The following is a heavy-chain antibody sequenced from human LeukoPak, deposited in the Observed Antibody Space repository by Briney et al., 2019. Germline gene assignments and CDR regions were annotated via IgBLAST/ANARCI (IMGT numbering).Heavy chain of an antibody. CDR1: GYTFTSYA. CDR3: ARDRAVAVYFDY. CDR2: INAGNGNT. Sequence: ASVKVSCKASGYTFTSYAMHWVRQARGQRLEWMGWINAGNGNTKYSQKFQGRVTITRDTSASTAYMELSSLRSEDTAVYYCARDRAVAVYFDYWGQGTLVTVSS. V-gene: IGHV1-3*01. D-gene: IGHD6-19*01. J-gene: IGHJ4*02.